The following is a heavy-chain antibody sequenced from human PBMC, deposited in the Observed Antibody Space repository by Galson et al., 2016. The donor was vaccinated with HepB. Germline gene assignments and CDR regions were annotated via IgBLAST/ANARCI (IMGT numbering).Heavy chain of an antibody. J-gene: IGHJ4*02. CDR3: VKDSTVNWAWDY. CDR1: GFNFSDYP. V-gene: IGHV3-30-3*01. Sequence: SLRLSCATSGFNFSDYPMYWIRQAPGEGLEWVARISHDAIHTTSADSLKGRFTISRDNPKNTQFLKMKGLRPEDTAVYYCVKDSTVNWAWDYWGQGTLVTVSS. D-gene: IGHD1-1*01. CDR2: ISHDAIHT.